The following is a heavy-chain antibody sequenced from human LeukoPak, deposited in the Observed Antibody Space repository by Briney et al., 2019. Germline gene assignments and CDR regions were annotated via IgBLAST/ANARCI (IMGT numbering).Heavy chain of an antibody. J-gene: IGHJ4*02. V-gene: IGHV3-23*01. CDR2: ISGSGGST. CDR1: GFTVSSNY. D-gene: IGHD6-19*01. Sequence: GGSLRLSCAASGFTVSSNYMSWVRQAPGKGLEWVSAISGSGGSTYYADSVKGRFTISRDNSKNTLYLQMNSLGAEDTAVYYCAKPGIAVAGTGDWGQGTLVTVSS. CDR3: AKPGIAVAGTGD.